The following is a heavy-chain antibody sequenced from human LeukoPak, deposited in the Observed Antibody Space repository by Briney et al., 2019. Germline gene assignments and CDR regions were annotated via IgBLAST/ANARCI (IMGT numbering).Heavy chain of an antibody. V-gene: IGHV4-39*01. CDR2: VSYSGST. Sequence: SETLSLTCTVSGGSISSRSYYWGWIRQPPGEGLEWIGSVSYSGSTYYNPSLKSRVTISVDTSKDQFSLKLSSVTAADTAVYYCARLYGDYETPAFDIWGQGTVVTVSS. J-gene: IGHJ3*02. D-gene: IGHD4-17*01. CDR3: ARLYGDYETPAFDI. CDR1: GGSISSRSYY.